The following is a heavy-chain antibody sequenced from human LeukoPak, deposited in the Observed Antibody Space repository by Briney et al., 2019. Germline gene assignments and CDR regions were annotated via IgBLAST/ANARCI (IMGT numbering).Heavy chain of an antibody. J-gene: IGHJ3*02. V-gene: IGHV4-31*03. D-gene: IGHD2-2*01. CDR3: ATPYCSSISCLDVFNM. CDR2: KYYSGSA. Sequence: SQTLSLTCSVSGVSVSDGRYYWTWIRQHPGKGLEWIGYKYYSGSAKYNPSLKSRLTISVDTSKNQFSLQLSSVTAADTATYYCATPYCSSISCLDVFNMWGQGTRVTVSS. CDR1: GVSVSDGRYY.